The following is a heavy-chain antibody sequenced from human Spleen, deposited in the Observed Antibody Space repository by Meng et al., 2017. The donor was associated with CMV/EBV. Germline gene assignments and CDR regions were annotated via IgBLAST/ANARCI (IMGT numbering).Heavy chain of an antibody. CDR1: GFTFSSFC. D-gene: IGHD2-2*01. J-gene: IGHJ3*02. CDR3: ARVNPGYCSSTSCWGDAFDI. CDR2: ISSSGSTI. Sequence: GESLKISCSASGFTFSSFCMSWIRQAPGKGLEWVSYISSSGSTIYYADSVKGRFTISRDNAKNSLYLQMNSLRAEDTAVYYCARVNPGYCSSTSCWGDAFDIWGQGTMVTVSS. V-gene: IGHV3-11*01.